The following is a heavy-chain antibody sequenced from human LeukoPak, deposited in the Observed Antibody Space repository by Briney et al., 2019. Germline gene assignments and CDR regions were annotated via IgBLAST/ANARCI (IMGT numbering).Heavy chain of an antibody. Sequence: GASVKVSCKASGGTFSSYAISWVRQAAGQGLEWMGGIIPIFGTANYAQKFQGRVTITADKSTSTAYMELSSLRSEDTAVYYCARERSFRDILTRGYFDYWGQGTLVTVSS. CDR1: GGTFSSYA. CDR2: IIPIFGTA. J-gene: IGHJ4*02. V-gene: IGHV1-69*06. D-gene: IGHD3-9*01. CDR3: ARERSFRDILTRGYFDY.